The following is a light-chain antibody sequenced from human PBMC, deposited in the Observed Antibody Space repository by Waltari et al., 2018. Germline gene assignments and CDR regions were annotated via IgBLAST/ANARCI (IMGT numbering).Light chain of an antibody. CDR3: LQYFKDPVA. CDR1: PDITKH. Sequence: DRQMTQSPSAMSASVGARVTLTCRASPDITKHLAWFQQKPGKAPKRLIYDASSLQSGVPSRFSGSGSGTEFTLTISGLQPEDFGSYYCLQYFKDPVAFGGGTKVEIK. V-gene: IGKV1-17*03. J-gene: IGKJ4*01. CDR2: DAS.